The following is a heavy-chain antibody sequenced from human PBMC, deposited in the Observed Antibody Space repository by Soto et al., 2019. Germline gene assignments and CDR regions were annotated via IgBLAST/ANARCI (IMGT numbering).Heavy chain of an antibody. J-gene: IGHJ4*01. CDR3: ARGTDYYLDH. CDR2: VNHSGST. Sequence: SETLSLTCAVYGESFGGYYWSWIRQPPGKGLEWIGEVNHSGSTNYNPSLKSRVTILVDTSKNQFSLKLNSMTAADTAVYYCARGTDYYLDHWGHGTLVTVSS. V-gene: IGHV4-34*01. CDR1: GESFGGYY.